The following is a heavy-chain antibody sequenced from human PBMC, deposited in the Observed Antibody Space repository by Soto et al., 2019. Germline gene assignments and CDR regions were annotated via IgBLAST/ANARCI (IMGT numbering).Heavy chain of an antibody. J-gene: IGHJ4*02. Sequence: SGPTLVNPTQTLTLTCTFSGFSLSTSGVGVGWIRQPPGKALEWLALIYWDDDKRYSPSLKSRLTITKDTSKNQVVLTMTNMDPVDTATYYCAHGGYSYVAAYYFDYWGQGTLVTVSS. V-gene: IGHV2-5*02. CDR2: IYWDDDK. CDR1: GFSLSTSGVG. D-gene: IGHD5-18*01. CDR3: AHGGYSYVAAYYFDY.